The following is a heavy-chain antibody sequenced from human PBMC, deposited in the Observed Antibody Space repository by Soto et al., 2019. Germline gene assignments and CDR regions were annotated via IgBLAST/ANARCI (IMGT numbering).Heavy chain of an antibody. CDR1: GFTFSSYA. D-gene: IGHD3-22*01. Sequence: GGSLRLSCAASGFTFSSYAMSWVRQAPGKGLEWVSAISGSGGSTSYADSVKGRFTISRDNSKNTLYLQMNSPRAEDTAVSYCAKDLESRYYYDSSGCPDAFDIWGQGTRVPLSS. CDR2: ISGSGGST. J-gene: IGHJ3*02. CDR3: AKDLESRYYYDSSGCPDAFDI. V-gene: IGHV3-23*01.